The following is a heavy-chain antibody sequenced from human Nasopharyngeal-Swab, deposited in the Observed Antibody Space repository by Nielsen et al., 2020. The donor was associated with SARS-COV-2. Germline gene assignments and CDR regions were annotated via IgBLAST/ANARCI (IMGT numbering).Heavy chain of an antibody. CDR3: AKDGGIAVAGWFDP. D-gene: IGHD6-19*01. CDR2: ISGSGGST. J-gene: IGHJ5*02. CDR1: GLTFSSYA. Sequence: GGSLRLSCAASGLTFSSYAMSWVRQAPGRGLEWVSAISGSGGSTYYADSVKGRFTISRDNSKNTLDLQMNSLRAEDTAVYYCAKDGGIAVAGWFDPWGQGTLVTVSS. V-gene: IGHV3-23*01.